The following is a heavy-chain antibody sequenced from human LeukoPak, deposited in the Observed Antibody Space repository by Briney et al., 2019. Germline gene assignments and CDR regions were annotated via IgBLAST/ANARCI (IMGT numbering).Heavy chain of an antibody. J-gene: IGHJ5*02. D-gene: IGHD2-15*01. CDR1: GYTFTSYG. V-gene: IGHV1-18*01. CDR2: ISGYDGNT. CDR3: ARGGHGLYCDP. Sequence: ASVKVSCKASGYTFTSYGITWVRQAPGQGLEWMGWISGYDGNTRYAPSLQDRVTMTIDTSTTTAYMELRNLRSDDTAVSYCARGGHGLYCDPWGQGTMVPVSA.